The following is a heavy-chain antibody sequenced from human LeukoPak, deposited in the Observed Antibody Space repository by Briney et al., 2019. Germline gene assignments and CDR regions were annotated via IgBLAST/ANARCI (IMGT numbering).Heavy chain of an antibody. Sequence: TPSETLSLTCTVSGGSISSGGYYWSWIRQPPGKGLEWIGYIYYSGSTNYNPSLKSRVTISLDTSKNQFSLKLSSVTAADTAVYYCARGLWFGALYGMDVWGQGTTVTVSS. CDR2: IYYSGST. J-gene: IGHJ6*02. CDR3: ARGLWFGALYGMDV. CDR1: GGSISSGGYY. D-gene: IGHD3-10*01. V-gene: IGHV4-61*08.